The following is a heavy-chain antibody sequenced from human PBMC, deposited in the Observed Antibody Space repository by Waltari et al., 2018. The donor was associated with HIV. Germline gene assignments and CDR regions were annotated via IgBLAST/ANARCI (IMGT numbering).Heavy chain of an antibody. CDR2: ISAYNGNT. CDR1: GYTFTSYG. D-gene: IGHD4-17*01. J-gene: IGHJ6*02. V-gene: IGHV1-18*01. Sequence: QVQLVQSGAEVKKPGASVKVSCKASGYTFTSYGISWVRQAPGQGLEWMGWISAYNGNTNYAQKLQGRVTMTTDTSTSTAYMELRSLRSDDTAVYYCARDRATVAVYYYYYYGMDVWGQGTTVTVSS. CDR3: ARDRATVAVYYYYYYGMDV.